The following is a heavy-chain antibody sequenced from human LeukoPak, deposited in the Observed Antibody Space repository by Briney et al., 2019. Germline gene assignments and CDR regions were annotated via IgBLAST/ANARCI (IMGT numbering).Heavy chain of an antibody. V-gene: IGHV4-61*02. D-gene: IGHD6-6*01. J-gene: IGHJ3*02. CDR2: IYTSGSI. Sequence: SETLSLTCTVSGGSISSGSYYWSWIRQPAGKGLEWIGRIYTSGSINYNPSLKSRVTLSVDTSKNQFSLKLSSVTAADTAVYYCARDRLAAPEWDDAFDIWGQGTTVTVSS. CDR1: GGSISSGSYY. CDR3: ARDRLAAPEWDDAFDI.